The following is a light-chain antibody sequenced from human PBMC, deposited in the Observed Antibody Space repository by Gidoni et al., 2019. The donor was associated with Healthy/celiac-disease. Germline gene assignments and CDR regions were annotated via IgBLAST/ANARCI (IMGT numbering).Light chain of an antibody. J-gene: IGKJ4*01. Sequence: ENVLTQSPGTLSLSPGERATLSCRASQSVSSSYLAWYQQKPGQAPRLLIYGASSRATGIPDRFSGSGSGTDFTLTISRLEPEDFAVYYCQQYGSSPSPFGGGTKVEIK. CDR3: QQYGSSPSP. CDR2: GAS. CDR1: QSVSSSY. V-gene: IGKV3-20*01.